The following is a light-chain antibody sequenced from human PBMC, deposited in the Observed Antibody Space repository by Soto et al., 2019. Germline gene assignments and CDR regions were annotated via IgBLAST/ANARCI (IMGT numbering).Light chain of an antibody. CDR1: SSDVGSYNL. CDR2: EGS. CDR3: CSYAGGSTEVV. Sequence: QSALTQPASVSGSPGQSITISCTGTSSDVGSYNLVSWYQQHQGKAPKLMIYEGSKRPSGVSNRFSGSKSGNTASLTISGLQAEDEADYYCCSYAGGSTEVVFGGGTKLTVL. V-gene: IGLV2-23*01. J-gene: IGLJ2*01.